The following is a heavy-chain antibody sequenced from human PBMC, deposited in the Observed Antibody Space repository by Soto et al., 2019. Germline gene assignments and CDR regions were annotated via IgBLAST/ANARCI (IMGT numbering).Heavy chain of an antibody. CDR2: INAGNGNT. V-gene: IGHV1-3*01. CDR1: GYTFTSYA. Sequence: ASVKVSCKASGYTFTSYAMHWVRQAPGQRLEWMGWINAGNGNTKYSQKFQGRVTITRDTSASTAYMELSSLRSEDTAVYYCARIYLYGSGSYSANFEYWGQGTLVTVSS. CDR3: ARIYLYGSGSYSANFEY. J-gene: IGHJ4*02. D-gene: IGHD3-10*01.